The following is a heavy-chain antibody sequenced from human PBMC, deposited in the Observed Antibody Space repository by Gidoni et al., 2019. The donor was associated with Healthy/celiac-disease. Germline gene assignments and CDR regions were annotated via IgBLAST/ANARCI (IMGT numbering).Heavy chain of an antibody. V-gene: IGHV3-21*01. CDR2: ISSSSSYI. J-gene: IGHJ3*02. CDR1: GFTFSSYS. CDR3: ARDGGDWAWDAFDI. D-gene: IGHD2-21*02. Sequence: EVQLVESGGGLVKPGGSLRLSCAASGFTFSSYSMNWVRQAPGKGLEWVSSISSSSSYIYYADSVKGRFTISRDNAKNSLYLQMNSLRAEDTAVYYCARDGGDWAWDAFDIWGQGTMVTVSS.